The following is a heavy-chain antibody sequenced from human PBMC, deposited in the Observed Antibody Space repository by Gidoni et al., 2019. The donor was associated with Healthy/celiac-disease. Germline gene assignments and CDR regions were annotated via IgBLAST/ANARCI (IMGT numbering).Heavy chain of an antibody. CDR3: AKGRVSDV. J-gene: IGHJ6*02. V-gene: IGHV3-23*01. Sequence: SGISGSGVSTYYADSVKGRFAIFRDNSENMLYLQMNSLRAEDTAVYYCAKGRVSDVWGQGTTVTVSS. CDR2: ISGSGVST.